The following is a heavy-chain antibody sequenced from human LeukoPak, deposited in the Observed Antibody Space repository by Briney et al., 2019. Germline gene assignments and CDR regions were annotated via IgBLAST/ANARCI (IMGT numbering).Heavy chain of an antibody. Sequence: PGGSLRLSCIGSGFTFDDYGMSWVRQAPGKGLEWVGFIRSKAYGGTTEYAASVKGRFTISRDDSRSIAYLQMNSLKTEDTAVYYCTRGDYYDSSGYYLLFDYWGQGTLVTVSS. CDR2: IRSKAYGGTT. D-gene: IGHD3-22*01. CDR3: TRGDYYDSSGYYLLFDY. CDR1: GFTFDDYG. V-gene: IGHV3-49*04. J-gene: IGHJ4*02.